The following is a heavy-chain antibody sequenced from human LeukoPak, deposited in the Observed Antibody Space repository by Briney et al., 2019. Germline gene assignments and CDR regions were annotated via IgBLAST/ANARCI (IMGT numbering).Heavy chain of an antibody. J-gene: IGHJ4*02. CDR1: GGSFSGYY. V-gene: IGHV4-34*01. Sequence: SETLSLTCAVYGGSFSGYYWSWIRQPPGKGLEWIGEINHSGSTNYNPSLKSRVTISVDTSKNQFSLKLSSVTAADTAVYYCARDNPDYGDYGSMPLGVFDYWGQGTLVTVSS. D-gene: IGHD4-17*01. CDR3: ARDNPDYGDYGSMPLGVFDY. CDR2: INHSGST.